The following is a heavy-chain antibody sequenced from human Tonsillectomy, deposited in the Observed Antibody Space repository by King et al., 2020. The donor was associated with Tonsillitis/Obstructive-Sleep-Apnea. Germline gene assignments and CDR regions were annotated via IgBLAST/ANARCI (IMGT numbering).Heavy chain of an antibody. CDR3: ARRPPNPDDHGDYVAFDI. CDR1: GGSIISNSYY. CDR2: IYYSGNS. D-gene: IGHD4-17*01. V-gene: IGHV4-39*01. Sequence: QLQESGPGLVKPSETLSLTCTVSGGSIISNSYYWGWIRQPPGKGLEWIGIIYYSGNSYYNPSLKSRVTMSADTSKDQFSLRLTSVTGADTAVYYCARRPPNPDDHGDYVAFDIWGQGIRVTVAA. J-gene: IGHJ3*02.